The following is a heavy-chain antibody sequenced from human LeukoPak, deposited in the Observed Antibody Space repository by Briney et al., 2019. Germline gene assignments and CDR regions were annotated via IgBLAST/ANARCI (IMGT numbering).Heavy chain of an antibody. J-gene: IGHJ4*02. CDR3: ARRAPYSYEWSTLDY. Sequence: PSETLSLTCTVSGGSISSSSYYWGWIRQPPGKGLEWIGSIYYSGSTYYNPSLKSRVTISVDTSKNQFSLKLSSVTAADTAVYYCARRAPYSYEWSTLDYWGQGTLVTVSS. CDR2: IYYSGST. V-gene: IGHV4-39*01. CDR1: GGSISSSSYY. D-gene: IGHD5-18*01.